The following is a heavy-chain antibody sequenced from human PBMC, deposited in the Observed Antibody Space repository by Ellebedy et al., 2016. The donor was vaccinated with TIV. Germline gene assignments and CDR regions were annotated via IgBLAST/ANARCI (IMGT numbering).Heavy chain of an antibody. V-gene: IGHV3-15*07. D-gene: IGHD3-22*01. Sequence: GESLKISCAASGFTFTNAWMNWVRQAPGKGREWVGLIKRKIDGGTTDYAAPVKGRFIISRDDSKNMLYLQMNNLKTEDTAVYYCTTRYYYDSSGYNQVDYWGQGTLVTVSS. J-gene: IGHJ4*02. CDR3: TTRYYYDSSGYNQVDY. CDR2: IKRKIDGGTT. CDR1: GFTFTNAW.